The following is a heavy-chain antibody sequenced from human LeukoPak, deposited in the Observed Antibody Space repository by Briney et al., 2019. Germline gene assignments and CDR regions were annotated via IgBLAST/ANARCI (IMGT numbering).Heavy chain of an antibody. V-gene: IGHV3-7*03. Sequence: HAGGSLRLSCAASRFTLSTYWMSWVRQAPGKGLEWVAHIKQDGSQEYYVDSVKGRFTISRDSAKSSPYLQMNSLRAEDTAVYYCARRNAMDVWGQGTTVIVFS. CDR1: RFTLSTYW. CDR3: ARRNAMDV. J-gene: IGHJ6*02. CDR2: IKQDGSQE.